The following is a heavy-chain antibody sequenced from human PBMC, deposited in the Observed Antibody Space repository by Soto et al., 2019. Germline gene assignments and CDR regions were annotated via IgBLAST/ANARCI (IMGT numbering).Heavy chain of an antibody. CDR3: ARDQGHGDYPQWFDP. Sequence: ASVKVSCKASGYTFTIYGISWVRQAPGQGLEWMGWISAYNGNTNYAQKLQGRVTMTTDTSTSTAYMELRSLRSDDTAVYYCARDQGHGDYPQWFDPWGQGTLVTVSS. D-gene: IGHD4-17*01. V-gene: IGHV1-18*01. J-gene: IGHJ5*02. CDR1: GYTFTIYG. CDR2: ISAYNGNT.